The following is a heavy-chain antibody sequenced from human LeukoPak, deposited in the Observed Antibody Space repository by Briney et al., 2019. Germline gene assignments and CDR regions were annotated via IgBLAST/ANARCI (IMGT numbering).Heavy chain of an antibody. CDR1: GGSISSHY. D-gene: IGHD3-9*01. CDR3: ARGAADYDILTGYYRSGAFDI. J-gene: IGHJ3*02. V-gene: IGHV4-59*11. CDR2: IYYSGST. Sequence: SDTLSLTCTVSGGSISSHYWSWIRQPPGKGLEWIGYIYYSGSTNYDHSLKSRVTISVDTSKNQFSLKLSSVTAADTAVYYCARGAADYDILTGYYRSGAFDIWGQGTMVTVSS.